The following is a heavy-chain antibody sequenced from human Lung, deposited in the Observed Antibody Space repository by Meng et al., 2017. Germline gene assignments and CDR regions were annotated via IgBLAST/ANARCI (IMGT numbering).Heavy chain of an antibody. CDR1: GGSICSRNW. Sequence: LRCQEAGRGLVKPPGTLSLTCAVFGGSICSRNWWSWVRQSPGKGLEWIGEIYHSGRTNYNPSLESRVTISLDKSQNHFSLKVKSLTAADTAVYYCVRGGQDQAYYDFWSGPFDPWGQGTLVTVSS. CDR2: IYHSGRT. D-gene: IGHD3-3*01. J-gene: IGHJ5*02. CDR3: VRGGQDQAYYDFWSGPFDP. V-gene: IGHV4-4*03.